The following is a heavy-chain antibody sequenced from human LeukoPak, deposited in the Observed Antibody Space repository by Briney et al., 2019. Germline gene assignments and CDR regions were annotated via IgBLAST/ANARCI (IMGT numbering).Heavy chain of an antibody. D-gene: IGHD5-18*01. CDR1: GFTFSDYY. CDR3: ARGYSYGYRIDY. V-gene: IGHV3-11*04. J-gene: IGHJ4*02. CDR2: ISNSGNTI. Sequence: GGSLRLSCAASGFTFSDYYMSWIRQAPGKGLEWVSYISNSGNTIYYADSVKGRFTISRDNAKNSLYLQMNSLRAEDTAVYYCARGYSYGYRIDYWGQGTLVTVSS.